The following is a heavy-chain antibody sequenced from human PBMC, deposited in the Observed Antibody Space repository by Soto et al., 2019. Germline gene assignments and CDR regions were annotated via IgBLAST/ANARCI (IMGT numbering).Heavy chain of an antibody. CDR2: IIPIFGTA. CDR1: GGTFSSYA. D-gene: IGHD2-2*01. Sequence: SVKVSCKASGGTFSSYAISWVRQAPGQGLEWMGGIIPIFGTANYAQKFQGRVTITADESTSTAYMELSSLRSEDTAVYYCARDRSDIVVVPAADNFYYYYGMDVWGQGTTVTVSS. J-gene: IGHJ6*02. CDR3: ARDRSDIVVVPAADNFYYYYGMDV. V-gene: IGHV1-69*13.